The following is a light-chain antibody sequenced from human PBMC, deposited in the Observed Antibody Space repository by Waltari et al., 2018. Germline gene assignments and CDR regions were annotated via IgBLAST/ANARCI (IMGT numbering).Light chain of an antibody. CDR1: SSDVGGYNY. CDR3: SSYAGSNLFRV. CDR2: EVS. V-gene: IGLV2-8*01. J-gene: IGLJ2*01. Sequence: SALTQPPSASGSPGQSVTISCTGTSSDVGGYNYVSWYQQHPGKAPKLMIYEVSKRPSGVPDRFSGSKSGNTASLTVSGLQAEDEAAYYCSSYAGSNLFRVFGGGTKLTVL.